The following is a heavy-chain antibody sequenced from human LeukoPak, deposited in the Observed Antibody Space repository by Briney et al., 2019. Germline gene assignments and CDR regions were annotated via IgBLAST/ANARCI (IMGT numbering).Heavy chain of an antibody. CDR2: ISAYNGNT. D-gene: IGHD5-12*01. CDR3: ARVGQYSGYDWESFYDY. Sequence: PEASVKVSCKASGYTFTSYGISWVRQAPGQGLEWMGWISAYNGNTNYAQKLQGRVTMTTDTSTSTAYMELRSLRSDDTAVYYCARVGQYSGYDWESFYDYWGQGTLVTVSS. CDR1: GYTFTSYG. V-gene: IGHV1-18*01. J-gene: IGHJ4*02.